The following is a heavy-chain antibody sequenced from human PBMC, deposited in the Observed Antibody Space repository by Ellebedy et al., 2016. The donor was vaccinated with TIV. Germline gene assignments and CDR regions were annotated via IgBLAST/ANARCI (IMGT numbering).Heavy chain of an antibody. CDR2: ISSSSSYI. Sequence: GGSLRLXXAASGFTFSSYSMNWVRQAPGKGLEWVSSISSSSSYIYYADSVKGRFTISRDNAKNSLYLQMNSLRAEDTAVYYCARDKAYYYDSSGYYSTWAFDIWGQGTMVTVSS. V-gene: IGHV3-21*01. D-gene: IGHD3-22*01. CDR1: GFTFSSYS. J-gene: IGHJ3*02. CDR3: ARDKAYYYDSSGYYSTWAFDI.